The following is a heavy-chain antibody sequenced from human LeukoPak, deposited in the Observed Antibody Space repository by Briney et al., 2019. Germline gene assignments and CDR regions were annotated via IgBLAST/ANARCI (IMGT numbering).Heavy chain of an antibody. V-gene: IGHV4-59*12. J-gene: IGHJ4*02. D-gene: IGHD3-10*01. Sequence: SETLSLTCIVSGGSIRSYYWSWIRQPPGKRLEWIGYIYYSGSTNYNPSLKSRVTISGDTSKNQFSLKLSSVTAADTAVYYCARSVLLWFGEYPETFDYWGQGTLVTVSS. CDR2: IYYSGST. CDR1: GGSIRSYY. CDR3: ARSVLLWFGEYPETFDY.